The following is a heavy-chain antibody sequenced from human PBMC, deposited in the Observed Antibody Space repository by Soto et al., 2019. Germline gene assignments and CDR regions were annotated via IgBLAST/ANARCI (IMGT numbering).Heavy chain of an antibody. D-gene: IGHD6-6*01. Sequence: EVQLAESGGGLAQPGGSLRLSCAASGFTLSGYAMDWVRQAPGKGLEYVSGISSNGVGTYYANSVQCRFTISRDNSKNTVYLQMGSLRPEDMAVYYCARRARPDFYYMDVWGTGTTVTVS. CDR2: ISSNGVGT. V-gene: IGHV3-64*01. J-gene: IGHJ6*03. CDR1: GFTLSGYA. CDR3: ARRARPDFYYMDV.